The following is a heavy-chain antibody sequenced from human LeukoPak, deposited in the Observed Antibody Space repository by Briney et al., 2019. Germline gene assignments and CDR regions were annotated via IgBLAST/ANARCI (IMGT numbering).Heavy chain of an antibody. CDR3: AKGADCSGGSCYSSAEYFQH. V-gene: IGHV3-30*18. CDR2: ISYDGSNK. D-gene: IGHD2-15*01. J-gene: IGHJ1*01. CDR1: GFTFSSYS. Sequence: PGGSLRLSCAASGFTFSSYSMNWVRQAPGKGLEWVAVISYDGSNKYYADSVKGRFTISRDNSKNTLYLQMNSLRAEDTAVYYCAKGADCSGGSCYSSAEYFQHWGQGTLVTVSS.